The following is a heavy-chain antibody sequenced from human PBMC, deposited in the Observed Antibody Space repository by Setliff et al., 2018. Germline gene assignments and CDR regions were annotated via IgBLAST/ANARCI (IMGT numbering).Heavy chain of an antibody. CDR3: ARGGMAAAGRKGVFEY. CDR1: GYTFTAYY. D-gene: IGHD6-13*01. V-gene: IGHV1-46*01. Sequence: ASVKVSCKASGYTFTAYYMHWVRQAPGQGLEWMGIVHTGGGSASYAQKFQGRVTMTSDTSTSTVYMEVNSVRSDDTAIYYCARGGMAAAGRKGVFEYWCQGSQVTVSS. J-gene: IGHJ4*02. CDR2: VHTGGGSA.